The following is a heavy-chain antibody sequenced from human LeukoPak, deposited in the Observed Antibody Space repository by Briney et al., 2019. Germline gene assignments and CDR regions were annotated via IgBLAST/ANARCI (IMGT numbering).Heavy chain of an antibody. J-gene: IGHJ5*02. CDR1: GDSVSSNSAA. D-gene: IGHD3-10*01. CDR2: TYYRSKWYN. Sequence: SQTLSLTCAISGDSVSSNSAAWNWIRQSPSRGLEWLGRTYYRSKWYNDYAVSVKSRITIKPDTSKNQFSLQLNSVTPEDTAVYYCARVLVLWFGELTNERYNWFDPWGQGTLVTVSS. V-gene: IGHV6-1*01. CDR3: ARVLVLWFGELTNERYNWFDP.